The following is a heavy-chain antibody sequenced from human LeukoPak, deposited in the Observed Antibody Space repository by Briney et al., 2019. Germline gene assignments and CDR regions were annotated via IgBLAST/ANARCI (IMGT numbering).Heavy chain of an antibody. CDR1: GFTFSNYV. Sequence: GGSLRLSCAASGFTFSNYVMSWVRQAPGKGLEWVSSITGSGSRTYYTDSVKGRFTISRDNSKNTLYLQMNSLRADETAVYYCASRPRADIGPLDFWGQGTLVTVSS. CDR2: ITGSGSRT. V-gene: IGHV3-23*01. CDR3: ASRPRADIGPLDF. J-gene: IGHJ4*02. D-gene: IGHD1-14*01.